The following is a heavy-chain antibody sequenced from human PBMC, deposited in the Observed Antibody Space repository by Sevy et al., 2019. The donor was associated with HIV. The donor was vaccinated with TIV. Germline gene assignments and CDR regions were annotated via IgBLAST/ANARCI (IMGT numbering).Heavy chain of an antibody. D-gene: IGHD3-22*01. CDR1: GYTFTNYG. J-gene: IGHJ4*02. CDR3: ARDGRDSSGYQRDY. Sequence: ASVKVSCKDSGYTFTNYGISWVRQAPGQGLEWMGWISAYNGNTNYAQKLQGRVTMTTDTSTSTAYMELRSLRSDDTAVYYCARDGRDSSGYQRDYWGQGTLVTVSS. V-gene: IGHV1-18*04. CDR2: ISAYNGNT.